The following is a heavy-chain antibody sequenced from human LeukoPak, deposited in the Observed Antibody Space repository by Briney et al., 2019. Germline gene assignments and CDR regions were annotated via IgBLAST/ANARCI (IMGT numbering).Heavy chain of an antibody. D-gene: IGHD2-15*01. J-gene: IGHJ4*02. CDR1: GGSISGFY. V-gene: IGHV4-59*01. CDR2: IYYTGST. Sequence: PSETLSLTCTVSGGSISGFYWSWIRQPPGKGLEWIGCIYYTGSTNYNPSLKSRVTISVDTSKNQFSLKLSSVTAADTAVYYCARGVVAAPQTFDYWGQGTLVAVSS. CDR3: ARGVVAAPQTFDY.